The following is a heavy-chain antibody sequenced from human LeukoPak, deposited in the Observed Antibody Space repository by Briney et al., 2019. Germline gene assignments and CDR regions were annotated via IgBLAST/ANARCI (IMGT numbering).Heavy chain of an antibody. D-gene: IGHD4-23*01. CDR2: IIPIFGIA. CDR1: GCTFSSYA. Sequence: SVKVSCKASGCTFSSYAISWVRQAPGQGLEWMGRIIPIFGIANYAQKFQGRVTITADKSTSTAYMELSSLRSEDTAVYYCAREDYGGNSRANYFDYWGQGTLVTVSS. V-gene: IGHV1-69*04. CDR3: AREDYGGNSRANYFDY. J-gene: IGHJ4*02.